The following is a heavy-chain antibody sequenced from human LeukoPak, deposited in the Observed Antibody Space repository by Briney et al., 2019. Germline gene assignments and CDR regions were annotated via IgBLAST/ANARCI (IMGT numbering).Heavy chain of an antibody. D-gene: IGHD6-19*01. CDR1: GFTFDDYA. CDR2: ISWNSGSI. J-gene: IGHJ4*02. V-gene: IGHV3-9*01. Sequence: GRSLRLSCAASGFTFDDYAMHWVRQAPGKGLEWVSGISWNSGSIGYADSVKGRFTISRDNAKNSLYLQMNSLRAEDTALYYCAKDNAYSSGKGLDYWGQGTLVTVSS. CDR3: AKDNAYSSGKGLDY.